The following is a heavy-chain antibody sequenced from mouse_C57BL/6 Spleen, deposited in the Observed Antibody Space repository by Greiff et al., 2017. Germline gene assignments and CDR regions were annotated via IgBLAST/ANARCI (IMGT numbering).Heavy chain of an antibody. D-gene: IGHD2-3*01. J-gene: IGHJ2*01. V-gene: IGHV5-17*01. CDR3: AKNYDGYFDYFDY. CDR1: GFTFSDYG. CDR2: ISSGSSTI. Sequence: EVKLVESGGGLVKPGGSLKLSCAASGFTFSDYGMHWVRQAPEKGLEWVAYISSGSSTIYYADTVKGRFTIARDNAKNTLFLQMTSLRSEDTAMYYCAKNYDGYFDYFDYWGQGTTLTVSS.